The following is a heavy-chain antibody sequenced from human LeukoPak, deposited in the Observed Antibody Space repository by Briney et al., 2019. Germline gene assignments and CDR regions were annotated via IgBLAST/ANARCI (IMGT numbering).Heavy chain of an antibody. D-gene: IGHD5-18*01. CDR1: GLTVSSNY. Sequence: GGSLRLSCAASGLTVSSNYMSWVRQAPGKGREWVSIIYSGGSTYYADSVKGRFTISRDNSKNTLYLQMNSLRAEDTAVYFCVRVGYSYGYGDWNHFDYWGQGTLVTVSS. CDR2: IYSGGST. V-gene: IGHV3-66*02. CDR3: VRVGYSYGYGDWNHFDY. J-gene: IGHJ4*02.